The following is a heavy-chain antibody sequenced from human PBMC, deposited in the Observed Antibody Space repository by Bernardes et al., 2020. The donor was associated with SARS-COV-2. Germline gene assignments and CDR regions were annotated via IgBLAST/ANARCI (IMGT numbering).Heavy chain of an antibody. CDR2: INFDGSAQ. Sequence: GGSLRLSCVGSGFTFSEFYMGWVRQPPGRGLEWVAKINFDGSAQYYVDSVKGRFTISRDNAKNSLFLQMNSLRVDDTAVYYCTRDEMWGQGSLVTVSS. CDR1: GFTFSEFY. CDR3: TRDEM. J-gene: IGHJ1*01. V-gene: IGHV3-7*01.